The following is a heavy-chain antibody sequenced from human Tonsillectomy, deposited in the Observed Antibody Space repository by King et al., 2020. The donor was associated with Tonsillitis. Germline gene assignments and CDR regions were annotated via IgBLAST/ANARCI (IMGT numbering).Heavy chain of an antibody. D-gene: IGHD3-22*01. V-gene: IGHV3-66*01. Sequence: VQLVESGGGLVQPGGSLRLSCAASEFTVSTNYMSWVHQAPGKGLEWVSVVYDGGRTSYADSVKGRFTISRDSSKNTVYLQMNSLRAEDTAVYYCAGYFYDSSGYPGYWGQGTLVTVSS. CDR3: AGYFYDSSGYPGY. J-gene: IGHJ4*02. CDR1: EFTVSTNY. CDR2: VYDGGRT.